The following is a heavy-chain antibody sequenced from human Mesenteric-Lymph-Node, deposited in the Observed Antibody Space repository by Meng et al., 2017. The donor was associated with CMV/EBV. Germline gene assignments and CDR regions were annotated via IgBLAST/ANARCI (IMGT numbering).Heavy chain of an antibody. D-gene: IGHD3-10*01. CDR1: GDSISSSSSYY. V-gene: IGHV4-39*07. CDR2: IYYSGGT. J-gene: IGHJ4*02. Sequence: SETLSLTCTVSGDSISSSSSYYWGWIRQPPGKGLEWIGIIYYSGGTYYNPSVESRVTVSVDRSRNQFSLKLTSVTAADTAVYYCARDRVWYGSGIWDYYFDNWGQGTLVTVSS. CDR3: ARDRVWYGSGIWDYYFDN.